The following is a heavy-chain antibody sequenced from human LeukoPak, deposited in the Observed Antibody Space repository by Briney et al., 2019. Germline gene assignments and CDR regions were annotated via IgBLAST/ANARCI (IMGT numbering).Heavy chain of an antibody. CDR3: ARERRSSSPGEQQLVRAFDI. Sequence: ASVKVSCKASGYTFTNYAMNWVRQAPGQGLEWMGWINTSAGNTTYAQRFKGRFIFSLDTSVTTAYMQMSSLRAEDTAMYYCARERRSSSPGEQQLVRAFDIWGQGTMVTVSS. D-gene: IGHD6-13*01. CDR2: INTSAGNT. V-gene: IGHV7-4-1*02. CDR1: GYTFTNYA. J-gene: IGHJ3*02.